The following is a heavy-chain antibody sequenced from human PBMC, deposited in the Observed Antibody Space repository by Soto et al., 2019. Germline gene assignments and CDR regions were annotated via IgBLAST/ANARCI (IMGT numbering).Heavy chain of an antibody. CDR3: TIGSWSGAVFDI. V-gene: IGHV1-69*02. D-gene: IGHD6-19*01. J-gene: IGHJ3*02. CDR1: GGTFSTYS. Sequence: QVQLVQSGAEVKKPGSSVKVSCKDSGGTFSTYSMFWVRQAPGQGLEWMGRIIPMLGIRNYAQRFQDRVTITADKSTATAHMEISSLRSEDTALYYCTIGSWSGAVFDIWGHGTMVTVSS. CDR2: IIPMLGIR.